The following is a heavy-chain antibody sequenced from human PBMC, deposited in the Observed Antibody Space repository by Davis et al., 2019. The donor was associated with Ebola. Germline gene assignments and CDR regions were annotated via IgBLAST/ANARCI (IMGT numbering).Heavy chain of an antibody. CDR3: AKGDGDSNSNYYYYMDV. CDR2: IGSSGDTT. J-gene: IGHJ6*03. CDR1: GFGFSNYV. Sequence: PGGSLRLSCAASGFGFSNYVMSWVRQAPGKGLEWVSSIGSSGDTTYYADSVKGRFTISRDNTKNTLYLRMNSLRAEDTALYYCAKGDGDSNSNYYYYMDVWGKGTTVTVSS. V-gene: IGHV3-23*01. D-gene: IGHD3-10*01.